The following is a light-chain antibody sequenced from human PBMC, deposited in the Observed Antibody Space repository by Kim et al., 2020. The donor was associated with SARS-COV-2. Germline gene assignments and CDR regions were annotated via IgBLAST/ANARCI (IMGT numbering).Light chain of an antibody. V-gene: IGKV1-39*01. J-gene: IGKJ2*01. CDR3: QESYSSPPDT. Sequence: DIQMTQSPSSLSASVGDRVTITCRASQNIRNYLNWYQKKPNKAPRLIIYGASSLQSGVPSRFSGSGSATDFTLTISSLQPEDFATYYCQESYSSPPDTFGQGTKLEI. CDR1: QNIRNY. CDR2: GAS.